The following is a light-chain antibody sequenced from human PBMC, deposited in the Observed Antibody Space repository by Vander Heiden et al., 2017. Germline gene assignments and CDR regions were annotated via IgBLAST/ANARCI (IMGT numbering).Light chain of an antibody. CDR3: QQYYSTPQT. CDR1: QSVLYSSNNKNY. V-gene: IGKV4-1*01. CDR2: WAS. Sequence: DFLLTQAPDSLAVSLGERATINCKSSQSVLYSSNNKNYLAWYQQKPGQPPKLLICWASTREAGVPDRFSGSGSGTDFTLTISSLQAEDVAVYYCQQYYSTPQTFGQGTKVEIK. J-gene: IGKJ1*01.